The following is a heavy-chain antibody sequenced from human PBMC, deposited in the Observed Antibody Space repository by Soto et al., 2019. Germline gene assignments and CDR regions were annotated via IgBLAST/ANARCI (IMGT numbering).Heavy chain of an antibody. CDR1: GGAISRGGYY. CDR2: IYYSGST. J-gene: IGHJ4*02. D-gene: IGHD3-16*01. V-gene: IGHV4-31*03. CDR3: ARVEYGGPDY. Sequence: LSLTSTVSGGAISRGGYYWSWIRQHPGKGLEWIGYIYYSGSTYYNPSLKSRVTISADTSKNQFSLKLSSVTAADTDVYYCARVEYGGPDYWGQGTLVTVSS.